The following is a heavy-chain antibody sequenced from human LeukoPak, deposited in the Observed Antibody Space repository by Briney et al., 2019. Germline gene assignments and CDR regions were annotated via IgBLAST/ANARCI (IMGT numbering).Heavy chain of an antibody. Sequence: GGSLRLSCAASGFTFSSDAMSWVRQAPGKGLEWVSAISGSGGSTYYADSVKGRFTISRDNSKNTLYLQMNSLRAEDTAVYYRAKDVWYYYGSGSFLDYWGQGTLVTVSS. CDR2: ISGSGGST. CDR1: GFTFSSDA. CDR3: AKDVWYYYGSGSFLDY. D-gene: IGHD3-10*01. J-gene: IGHJ4*02. V-gene: IGHV3-23*01.